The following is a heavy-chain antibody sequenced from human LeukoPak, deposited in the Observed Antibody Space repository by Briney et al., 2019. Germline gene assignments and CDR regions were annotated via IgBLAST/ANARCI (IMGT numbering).Heavy chain of an antibody. Sequence: GGSLKLSCAASGFTFSSYAMNWVRQAPGKGLEWVSSITRSSSYIYTADSVKGRLTISRDNAKNSLFLQVNSLRAEDTALYYCATSGSGGNYPLDYWGQGTLVTVSS. CDR2: ITRSSSYI. V-gene: IGHV3-21*01. D-gene: IGHD1-26*01. CDR1: GFTFSSYA. J-gene: IGHJ4*02. CDR3: ATSGSGGNYPLDY.